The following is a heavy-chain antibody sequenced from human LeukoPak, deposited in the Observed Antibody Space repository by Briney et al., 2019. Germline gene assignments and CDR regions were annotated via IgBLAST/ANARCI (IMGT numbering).Heavy chain of an antibody. J-gene: IGHJ4*02. CDR2: IIPIFGTA. Sequence: GASVKVSCKASGSTFSSYAISWVRQAPGQGLEWMGGIIPIFGTANYAQKFQGRVTITTDESTSTAYMELSSLRSEDTAVYYCARAYYYDSSGPWGPFDYWGQGTLVTVSS. V-gene: IGHV1-69*05. CDR3: ARAYYYDSSGPWGPFDY. CDR1: GSTFSSYA. D-gene: IGHD3-22*01.